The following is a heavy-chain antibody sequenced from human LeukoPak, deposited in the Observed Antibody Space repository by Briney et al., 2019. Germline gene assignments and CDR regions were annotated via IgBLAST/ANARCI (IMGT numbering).Heavy chain of an antibody. V-gene: IGHV3-53*01. D-gene: IGHD3-22*01. CDR3: ARDLSLIALTD. J-gene: IGHJ4*02. CDR1: GFTVSSNY. Sequence: PGGSLRLSCAASGFTVSSNYVSWVRQAPGKGLECVSVIYSGGSRYYADSVKGRFTISRDNSKNTLYLQMNSLRAEDTAVYYCARDLSLIALTDWGQGTLVTVSS. CDR2: IYSGGSR.